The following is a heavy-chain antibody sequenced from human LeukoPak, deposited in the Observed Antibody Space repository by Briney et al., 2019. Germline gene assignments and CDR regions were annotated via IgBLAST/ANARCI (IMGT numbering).Heavy chain of an antibody. D-gene: IGHD4-17*01. V-gene: IGHV4-59*01. CDR3: ARASPRLRADYFDY. J-gene: IGHJ4*02. CDR2: IYYSGST. CDR1: GGSISSYY. Sequence: SETLSLTCTVSGGSISSYYWSWIRQPPGKGLEWIGYIYYSGSTNYNPSLKSRVTISVDTSKNQFSLKLSSVTAADTAVYYCARASPRLRADYFDYWGQGTLVTVSS.